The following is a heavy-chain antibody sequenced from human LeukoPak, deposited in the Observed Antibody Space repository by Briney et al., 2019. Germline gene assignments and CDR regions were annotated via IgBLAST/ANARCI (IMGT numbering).Heavy chain of an antibody. V-gene: IGHV3-30*02. Sequence: GGSLRLSCAASGFTFSSYGMHWVRQAPGKGLEWVAFIRYDGSNKYYADSVKGRFTISRDNSKNTLYLQMNSLRAEDTAVYYCAREYSSSWFGINWFDPWGQGTLVTVSS. CDR3: AREYSSSWFGINWFDP. J-gene: IGHJ5*02. CDR2: IRYDGSNK. CDR1: GFTFSSYG. D-gene: IGHD6-13*01.